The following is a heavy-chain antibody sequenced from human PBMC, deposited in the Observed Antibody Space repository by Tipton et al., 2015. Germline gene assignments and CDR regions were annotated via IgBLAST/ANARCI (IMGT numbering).Heavy chain of an antibody. CDR1: GGSMFTSY. CDR2: VYYSGST. D-gene: IGHD3-22*01. Sequence: TLSLTCAVSGGSMFTSYWSWIRQPPGKGLECIGYVYYSGSTNYNPSLKSRVTISVDTSKNQFSLKLTSVTTADTAVYYCATDSYYSDSSGYSDAFDIWGQGTMVTVSS. CDR3: ATDSYYSDSSGYSDAFDI. V-gene: IGHV4-59*01. J-gene: IGHJ3*02.